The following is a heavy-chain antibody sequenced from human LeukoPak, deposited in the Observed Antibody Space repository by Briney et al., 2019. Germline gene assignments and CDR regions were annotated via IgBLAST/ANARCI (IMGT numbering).Heavy chain of an antibody. CDR3: ARWSPPSGDYTHYYYYYIDV. Sequence: PGGSLRLSCAASGFTFSSYSMNWVRQAPGKGLEWVSSITSGSSYIYYADSVKGRFTISRDNAKNSLYLQMNSLRAEDTAVYYCARWSPPSGDYTHYYYYYIDVWGKGTTVTVSS. CDR2: ITSGSSYI. CDR1: GFTFSSYS. J-gene: IGHJ6*03. D-gene: IGHD4-17*01. V-gene: IGHV3-21*06.